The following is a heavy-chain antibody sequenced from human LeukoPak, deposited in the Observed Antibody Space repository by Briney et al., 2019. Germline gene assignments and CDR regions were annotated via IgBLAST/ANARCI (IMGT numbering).Heavy chain of an antibody. J-gene: IGHJ4*02. CDR3: ARAYYDILTGYDLSGVPDY. CDR1: GFTFSDHY. D-gene: IGHD3-9*01. CDR2: ITSSSGYT. Sequence: KPGGSLRLSCAASGFTFSDHYMAWIRQAPGKGLEWVSYITSSSGYTNYADSVKGRFTISRDNAKNSLYLQMNSLQAEDTAVYYCARAYYDILTGYDLSGVPDYWGQGTLVTVSS. V-gene: IGHV3-11*06.